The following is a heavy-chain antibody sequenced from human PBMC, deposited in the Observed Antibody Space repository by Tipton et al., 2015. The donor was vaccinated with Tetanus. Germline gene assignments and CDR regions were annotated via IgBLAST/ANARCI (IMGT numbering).Heavy chain of an antibody. V-gene: IGHV4-34*01. CDR2: IYYSGST. CDR3: ARQDTLNYYYVGYFHD. D-gene: IGHD3-22*01. J-gene: IGHJ1*01. CDR1: GGSLSRYY. Sequence: TLSLTCAVYGGSLSRYYWTWIRQAPGKGLEWIGIIYYSGSTYYNASLRSRVTISVDTSKNQFSLQLRSVTAADTAVYYCARQDTLNYYYVGYFHDWGQGTLVTVSS.